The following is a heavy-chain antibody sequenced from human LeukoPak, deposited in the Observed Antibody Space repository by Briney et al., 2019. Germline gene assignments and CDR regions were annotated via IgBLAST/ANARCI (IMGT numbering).Heavy chain of an antibody. CDR3: ARLLWYGGSTRGYYMDV. J-gene: IGHJ6*03. Sequence: SETLSLTCTVSGGSISSYYWSWIRQPPGKGLEWIGSIYYSGSTYYNPSLKSRVTISVDTSKNQFSLKLSSVTAADTAVYYCARLLWYGGSTRGYYMDVWGKGTTVTVSS. V-gene: IGHV4-59*05. CDR1: GGSISSYY. CDR2: IYYSGST. D-gene: IGHD2-2*01.